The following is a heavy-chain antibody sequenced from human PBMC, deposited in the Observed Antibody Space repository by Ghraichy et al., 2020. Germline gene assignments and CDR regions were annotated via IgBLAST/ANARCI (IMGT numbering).Heavy chain of an antibody. V-gene: IGHV3-33*01. CDR1: GFTFSSYG. D-gene: IGHD3-16*01. CDR3: ARDDRVWGYYGMDV. J-gene: IGHJ6*02. CDR2: IWYDGSNK. Sequence: GGSLRLSCAASGFTFSSYGMHWVRQAPGKGLEWVAVIWYDGSNKYYADSVKGRFTISRDNSKNTLYLQMNSLRAEDTAVYYCARDDRVWGYYGMDVWGQGTRV.